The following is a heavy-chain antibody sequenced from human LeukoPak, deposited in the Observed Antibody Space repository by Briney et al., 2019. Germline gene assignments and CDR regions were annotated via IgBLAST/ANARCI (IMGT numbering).Heavy chain of an antibody. J-gene: IGHJ4*02. Sequence: PGGSLRLSCAASGFTFDDYAMHWVRQAPGKGLEWVSGISWNSGSIGYADSVKGRFTISRDNGKNSLYLQMNSLTAEDTALYYCAKDVNYDSSGFFDYWGQGILVTVSS. CDR2: ISWNSGSI. CDR1: GFTFDDYA. D-gene: IGHD3-22*01. CDR3: AKDVNYDSSGFFDY. V-gene: IGHV3-9*01.